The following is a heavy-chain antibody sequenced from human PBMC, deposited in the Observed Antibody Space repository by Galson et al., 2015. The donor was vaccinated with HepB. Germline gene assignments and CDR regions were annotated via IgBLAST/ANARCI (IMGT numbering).Heavy chain of an antibody. J-gene: IGHJ3*02. V-gene: IGHV1-69*13. D-gene: IGHD3-22*01. CDR3: ARDGSMISSAAFDI. Sequence: SVKVSCKASGGTFSSYAISWVRQAPGQGLEWMGGIIPIFGTANYAQKFQGRVTITADESTSTAYMELSSLRSEDTAVYYCARDGSMISSAAFDIWGQGQWSPSLQ. CDR1: GGTFSSYA. CDR2: IIPIFGTA.